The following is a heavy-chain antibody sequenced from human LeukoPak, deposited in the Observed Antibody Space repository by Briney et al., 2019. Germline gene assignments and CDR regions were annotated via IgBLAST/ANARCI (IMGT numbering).Heavy chain of an antibody. CDR3: AREATIFGVVIGH. CDR2: IKQDGSEK. CDR1: GFTFSSYW. J-gene: IGHJ4*02. V-gene: IGHV3-7*01. D-gene: IGHD3-3*01. Sequence: GGSLRLSCAASGFTFSSYWMSWVRQAPGKGLEWVANIKQDGSEKYYVDSVKGRFTISRDNAKNSLYLQMNSLRAEDTAVYYCAREATIFGVVIGHWGQGTLVTVSS.